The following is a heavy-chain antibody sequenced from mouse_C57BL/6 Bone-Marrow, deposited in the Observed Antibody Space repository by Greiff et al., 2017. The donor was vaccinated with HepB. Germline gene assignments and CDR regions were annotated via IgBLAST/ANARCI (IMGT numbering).Heavy chain of an antibody. CDR2: IYPGDGDT. CDR3: ARSGNYVDYFDY. Sequence: VQLQESGPELVKPGASVKISCKASGYAFSSSWMNWVKQRPGKGLEWIGRIYPGDGDTNYNGKFKGKATLTADKSSSTAYMQLSSRTSEDSAVYFCARSGNYVDYFDYWGQGTTLTVSS. V-gene: IGHV1-82*01. D-gene: IGHD2-1*01. J-gene: IGHJ2*01. CDR1: GYAFSSSW.